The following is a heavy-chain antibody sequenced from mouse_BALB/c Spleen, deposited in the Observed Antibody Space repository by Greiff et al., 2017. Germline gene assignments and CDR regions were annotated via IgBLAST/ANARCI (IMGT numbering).Heavy chain of an antibody. J-gene: IGHJ4*01. CDR2: ILPGSGST. CDR1: GYTFSSYW. CDR3: ARSIYDYDRAMDY. D-gene: IGHD2-4*01. Sequence: VQRVESGAELMKPGASVKISCKATGYTFSSYWIEWVKQRPGHGLEWIGEILPGSGSTNYNEKFKGKATFTADTSSNTAYMQLSSLTSEDSAVYCCARSIYDYDRAMDYWGQGTSVTVSS. V-gene: IGHV1-9*01.